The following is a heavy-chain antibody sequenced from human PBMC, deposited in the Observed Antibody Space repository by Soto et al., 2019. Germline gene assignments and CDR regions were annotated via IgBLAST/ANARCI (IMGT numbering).Heavy chain of an antibody. CDR2: ISGSGGST. D-gene: IGHD3-3*01. J-gene: IGHJ5*02. Sequence: GGSLRLSCAASGVTFSSYAMSWVRQAPGKGLEWVSAISGSGGSTYYADSVKGRFTISRDNSKNTLYLQMNSLRAEDTAVYYCAKVGRFLEWPYLSWFDPWGQGTLVSVSS. CDR1: GVTFSSYA. V-gene: IGHV3-23*01. CDR3: AKVGRFLEWPYLSWFDP.